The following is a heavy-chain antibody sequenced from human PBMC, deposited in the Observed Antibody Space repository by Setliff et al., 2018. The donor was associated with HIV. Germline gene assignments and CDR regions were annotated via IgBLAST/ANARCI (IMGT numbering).Heavy chain of an antibody. CDR1: RFIFRDYN. CDR2: ISSSSSYI. J-gene: IGHJ5*01. Sequence: PGGSLRLSCAASRFIFRDYNMNWVRQAPGKGLEWVSSISSSSSYISYADSVKGRFTISRDNAKNSLYLQMDSLRVEDTGIYYCATDATILGVPWGQGTLVTVSS. V-gene: IGHV3-21*06. CDR3: ATDATILGVP. D-gene: IGHD2-21*01.